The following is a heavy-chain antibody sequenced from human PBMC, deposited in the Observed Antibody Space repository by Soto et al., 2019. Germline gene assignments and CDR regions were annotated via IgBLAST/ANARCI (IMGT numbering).Heavy chain of an antibody. V-gene: IGHV4-39*01. CDR3: ARLIAAAGVSYFDY. CDR1: GGSITSSSYY. J-gene: IGHJ4*02. Sequence: PSETLSLACTVSGGSITSSSYYWGWILQPPGKGLEWIGSINYSGTTYYNPSLKSRVTISVDTSKNQFSLKLSSVTAADTAVFYCARLIAAAGVSYFDYWGQGTLVTVSS. CDR2: INYSGTT. D-gene: IGHD6-13*01.